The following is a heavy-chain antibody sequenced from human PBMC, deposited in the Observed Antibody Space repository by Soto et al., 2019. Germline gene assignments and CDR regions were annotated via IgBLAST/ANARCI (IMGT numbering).Heavy chain of an antibody. CDR3: AKGRPRRTSGYVFDY. V-gene: IGHV3-23*01. CDR1: GFTFSTYA. D-gene: IGHD5-18*01. CDR2: VSASGLNT. Sequence: EVQLLESGGKLVQPGGSLTLSCAASGFTFSTYAMAWVRQAPGKGLEWVSGVSASGLNTDYADPVKGRFYISRDNSKNTVSLHMNSLRAEDTALYYCAKGRPRRTSGYVFDYWGQGKPVTVSS. J-gene: IGHJ4*02.